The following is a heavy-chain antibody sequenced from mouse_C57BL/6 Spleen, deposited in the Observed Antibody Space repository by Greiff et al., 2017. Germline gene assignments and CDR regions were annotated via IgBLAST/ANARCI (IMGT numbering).Heavy chain of an antibody. J-gene: IGHJ2*01. Sequence: EVQLQQSGPELVKPGASVKISCKASGYTFTDYYMNWVKQSHGKSLEWIGDINPNNGGTSYNQKFKGKATLTVDKSSSTAYMERRSLTYEDSAVYYCARRYYGRGNYFDYWGQGTTLTVSS. CDR3: ARRYYGRGNYFDY. CDR2: INPNNGGT. D-gene: IGHD1-1*01. CDR1: GYTFTDYY. V-gene: IGHV1-26*01.